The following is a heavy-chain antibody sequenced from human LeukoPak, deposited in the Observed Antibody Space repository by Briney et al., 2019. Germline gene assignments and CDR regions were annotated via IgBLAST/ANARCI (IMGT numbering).Heavy chain of an antibody. D-gene: IGHD5-18*01. CDR1: GGSISSYY. J-gene: IGHJ4*02. V-gene: IGHV4-59*01. Sequence: SETLSLTCTVSGGSISSYYWSWIRQPPGKGLEWIGYIYYSGSTNYNPSLKSRVTISVDTSKNQFSLKLSSVTAADTAVYYCARRDTAMEPSFDYWGQGTLVTVSS. CDR3: ARRDTAMEPSFDY. CDR2: IYYSGST.